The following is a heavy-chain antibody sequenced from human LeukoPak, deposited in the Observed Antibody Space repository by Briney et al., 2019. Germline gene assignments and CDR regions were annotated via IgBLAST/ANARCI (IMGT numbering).Heavy chain of an antibody. CDR1: GGSISSSNYY. J-gene: IGHJ4*02. D-gene: IGHD6-19*01. V-gene: IGHV4-39*01. Sequence: SETLPLTCTVSGGSISSSNYYWGWIRQPPGKGLEWIGSIYYSGNTYYNPSLKSRVTMSVDTSNNQFSLKLSSVTAADTAVYYCARLTRGHTSGWTNFDYWGQGTLVTVSS. CDR2: IYYSGNT. CDR3: ARLTRGHTSGWTNFDY.